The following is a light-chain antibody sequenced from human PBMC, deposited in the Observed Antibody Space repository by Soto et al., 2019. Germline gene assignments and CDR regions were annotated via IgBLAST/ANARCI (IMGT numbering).Light chain of an antibody. CDR2: EVS. CDR1: SSDIGGYKH. V-gene: IGLV2-14*01. J-gene: IGLJ1*01. Sequence: QSVLTQTASVCGSPGQSITISCTGTSSDIGGYKHVSWYQQHPGKAPKLMIYEVSNRPSGVSNRFSGSKSGNTASLTISGLQADDEADYYCSSYTTSSTQVFGTGTKVTVL. CDR3: SSYTTSSTQV.